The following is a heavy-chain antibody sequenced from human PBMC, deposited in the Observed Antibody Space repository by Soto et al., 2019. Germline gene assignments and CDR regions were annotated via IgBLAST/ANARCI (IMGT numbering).Heavy chain of an antibody. CDR1: GGTFSSYA. Sequence: GASVKVSCKASGGTFSSYAISWVRQAPGQGLEWMGGIIPIFGTANYAQKFQGRVTITADESTSTAYMELSSLRSEDTAVYYCAREVVSGWYRDVWGQGTTVTVSS. V-gene: IGHV1-69*13. CDR3: AREVVSGWYRDV. J-gene: IGHJ6*02. CDR2: IIPIFGTA. D-gene: IGHD6-19*01.